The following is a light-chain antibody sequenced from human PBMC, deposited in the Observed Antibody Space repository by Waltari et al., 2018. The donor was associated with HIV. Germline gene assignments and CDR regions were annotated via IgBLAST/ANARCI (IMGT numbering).Light chain of an antibody. V-gene: IGLV2-23*02. Sequence: QSAPTQPASVSGSPGQSITISCTGTSSDVGIYNLVSWYQQYPGKAPKLMIYQVSERPSGVSPRFSGSKSGNTASLTISGLQAEYEADYYCCSYTSSSAYVIFGGGTKLIVL. CDR2: QVS. CDR1: SSDVGIYNL. J-gene: IGLJ2*01. CDR3: CSYTSSSAYVI.